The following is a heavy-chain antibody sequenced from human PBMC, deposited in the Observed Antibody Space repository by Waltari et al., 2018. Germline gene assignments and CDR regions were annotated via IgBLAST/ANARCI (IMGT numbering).Heavy chain of an antibody. V-gene: IGHV4-34*01. D-gene: IGHD3-10*01. Sequence: QVQLQLCGAGLLKPAGTLSLNGAVYGGSFSGAYWSWSCQHPGKVLEWIGEINHSGSTNYNPSLKSRVTISVDTSKNQFSLKLSSVTAADTAVYYCARGGQRYYGSGSYSPFVYWGQGTLVTVSS. J-gene: IGHJ4*02. CDR2: INHSGST. CDR1: GGSFSGAY. CDR3: ARGGQRYYGSGSYSPFVY.